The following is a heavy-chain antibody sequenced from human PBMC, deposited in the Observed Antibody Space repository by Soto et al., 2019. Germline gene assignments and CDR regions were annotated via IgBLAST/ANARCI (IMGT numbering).Heavy chain of an antibody. Sequence: GGSLRLSCATSGFIFSDYYMHWVRQAPGKGLEWVSTISGSGGSTYYADSVKGRFTISRDNSKNTLYLQMNSLRAEDTAVYYCAKDQGSSWYEIDYWGQGTLVTVSS. J-gene: IGHJ4*02. CDR2: ISGSGGST. D-gene: IGHD6-13*01. CDR3: AKDQGSSWYEIDY. V-gene: IGHV3-23*01. CDR1: GFIFSDYY.